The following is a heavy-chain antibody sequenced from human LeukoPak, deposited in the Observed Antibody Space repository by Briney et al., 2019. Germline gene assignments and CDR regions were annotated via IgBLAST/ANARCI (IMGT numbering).Heavy chain of an antibody. V-gene: IGHV4-59*08. CDR1: GFSVFSNY. J-gene: IGHJ4*02. D-gene: IGHD4-11*01. CDR3: GCPTVTTPPTDY. Sequence: GSLRLSCAASGFSVFSNYMTWVRQAPGKGLEWIGYIYYSGAINYNPFLKSRVTISVDASKNKFSLNLNSVTAADTAVYYCGCPTVTTPPTDYWGQGTLVTVFS. CDR2: IYYSGAI.